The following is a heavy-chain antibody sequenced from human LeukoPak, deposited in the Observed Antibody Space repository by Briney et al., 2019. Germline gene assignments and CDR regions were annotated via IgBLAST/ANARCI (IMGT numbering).Heavy chain of an antibody. Sequence: GGSLRLSCAASGFTFDDYAMHWVRQAPGKGLEWVSGISWNSGSIGYADSVKGRFTISRDNAKNSLYLQMNSLRAEDTALYYCAKDISQYSSSWLGRFDYWGQGTLVTVSS. CDR1: GFTFDDYA. V-gene: IGHV3-9*01. CDR3: AKDISQYSSSWLGRFDY. J-gene: IGHJ4*02. CDR2: ISWNSGSI. D-gene: IGHD6-13*01.